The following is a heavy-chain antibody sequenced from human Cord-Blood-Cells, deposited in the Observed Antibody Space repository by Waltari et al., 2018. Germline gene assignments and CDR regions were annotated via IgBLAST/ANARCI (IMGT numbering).Heavy chain of an antibody. CDR3: ARHDFRGSSSFDY. V-gene: IGHV4-39*01. J-gene: IGHJ4*02. D-gene: IGHD6-6*01. Sequence: QLQLQESGPGLVKPSETLSLTCTVSGGSISSSSYYWGWIRQPPGKGLEWVGSIYYSGSTYYNPSLKSRVTISVDTSKTQVSRKLSSVTAADTAVYYCARHDFRGSSSFDYWGQGTLVTVSS. CDR2: IYYSGST. CDR1: GGSISSSSYY.